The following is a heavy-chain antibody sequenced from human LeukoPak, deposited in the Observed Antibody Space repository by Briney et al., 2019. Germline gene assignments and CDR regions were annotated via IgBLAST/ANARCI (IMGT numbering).Heavy chain of an antibody. CDR1: GFTFSSYA. CDR3: AKSSSGPVFCGADCSTRYCFDH. Sequence: QSGGSLRLSCAASGFTFSSYAMSWVRQAPGKGLEWVSGISGSGGSTYYADSVKGRFTISRDNSKSTLYLQMNSLRAEDTAVYYCAKSSSGPVFCGADCSTRYCFDHWGQGTLVTVSS. V-gene: IGHV3-23*01. J-gene: IGHJ4*02. D-gene: IGHD2-21*02. CDR2: ISGSGGST.